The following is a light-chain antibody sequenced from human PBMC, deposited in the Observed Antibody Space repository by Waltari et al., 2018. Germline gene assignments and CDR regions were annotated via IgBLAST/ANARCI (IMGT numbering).Light chain of an antibody. CDR2: EDY. CDR3: HAYDTNQRGV. Sequence: FMLPQPHSVSESPGKTVTVSSTRSSGSIGTNFVQLYQQRPGSAPTTLVYEDYQRPSGCPDRVSGSIDSTAHSASLTISGLKPEDEAYYYWHAYDTNQRGVFGGGTKLTVL. CDR1: SGSIGTNF. V-gene: IGLV6-57*03. J-gene: IGLJ2*01.